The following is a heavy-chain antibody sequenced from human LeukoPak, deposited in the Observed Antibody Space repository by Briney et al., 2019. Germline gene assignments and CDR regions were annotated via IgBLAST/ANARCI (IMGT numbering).Heavy chain of an antibody. D-gene: IGHD3-9*01. CDR3: AKGGPTFRPAYYDILTGYGTHYYYGMDV. J-gene: IGHJ6*02. Sequence: GGSLRLSCAASGFTFSSYAMSWVRQAPGKGLEWVSAISGSGGSTYYADSVEGRFTISRDNSKNTLYLQMNSLRAEDTAVYYCAKGGPTFRPAYYDILTGYGTHYYYGMDVWGQGTTVTVSS. V-gene: IGHV3-23*01. CDR1: GFTFSSYA. CDR2: ISGSGGST.